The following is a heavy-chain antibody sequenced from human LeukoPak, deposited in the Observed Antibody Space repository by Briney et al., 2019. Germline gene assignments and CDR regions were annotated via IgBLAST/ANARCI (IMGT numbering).Heavy chain of an antibody. CDR3: ATSYDSSGCD. Sequence: PGGSLRLSCAASGFTFSSFWMAWVRQAPGKGLEWVANIKQDGSLQYYGDPVKGRFTISRDNAKNSLYLQMNSLRAEDTALYYCATSYDSSGCDWGQGTLVTVSS. J-gene: IGHJ4*02. V-gene: IGHV3-7*01. CDR1: GFTFSSFW. CDR2: IKQDGSLQ. D-gene: IGHD3-22*01.